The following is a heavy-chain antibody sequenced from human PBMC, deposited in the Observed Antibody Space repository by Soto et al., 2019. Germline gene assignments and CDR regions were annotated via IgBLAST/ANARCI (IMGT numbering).Heavy chain of an antibody. CDR3: ARDAGLGVNYYYYGMDV. CDR1: GFTFSSYG. J-gene: IGHJ6*02. Sequence: QVQLVESGGGVVQPGRSLRLSCAASGFTFSSYGMHWVRQAPGKGLEWVAVIWYDGSNKYYADSVKGRFTIARDNSKNTLYLQMNSLRADDTAVYYCARDAGLGVNYYYYGMDVWGQGTTVTVSS. D-gene: IGHD3-10*01. CDR2: IWYDGSNK. V-gene: IGHV3-33*01.